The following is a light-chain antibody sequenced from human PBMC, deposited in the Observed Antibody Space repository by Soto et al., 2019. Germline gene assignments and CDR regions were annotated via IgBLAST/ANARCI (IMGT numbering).Light chain of an antibody. V-gene: IGKV3-15*01. Sequence: EVVMTQSPATLSASPGDRVILSCRASQSIGNNLAWYQQRPGQAPRVLMYGASSRATDTPARFSGSGSATDFTLTISSLQSEDFAVYCCQQYNDWPPYTFGQGTKLEIK. J-gene: IGKJ2*01. CDR3: QQYNDWPPYT. CDR2: GAS. CDR1: QSIGNN.